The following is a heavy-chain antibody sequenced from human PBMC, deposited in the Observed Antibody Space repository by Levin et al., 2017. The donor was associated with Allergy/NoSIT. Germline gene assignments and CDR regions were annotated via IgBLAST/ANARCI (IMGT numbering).Heavy chain of an antibody. J-gene: IGHJ4*02. V-gene: IGHV4-59*08. CDR1: GGSISSYY. CDR3: ARHSHWNAHFDY. Sequence: MASETLSLTCTVSGGSISSYYWSWIRQPPGKGLEWIGYIYYSGSTNYNPSLKSRVTISVDTSKNQFSLKLSSVTAADTAVYYCARHSHWNAHFDYWGQGTLVTVSS. D-gene: IGHD1-1*01. CDR2: IYYSGST.